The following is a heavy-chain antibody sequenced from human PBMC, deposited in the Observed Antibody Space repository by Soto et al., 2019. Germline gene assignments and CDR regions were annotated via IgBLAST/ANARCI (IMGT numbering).Heavy chain of an antibody. J-gene: IGHJ3*02. D-gene: IGHD3-3*01. CDR2: MNPNSGNT. CDR1: GYTFTSYD. CDR3: ASPARNYDFWSGYSFDI. V-gene: IGHV1-8*01. Sequence: QVQLVQSGAEVKKPGASVKVSCKASGYTFTSYDINWVRQATGQGLEWMGWMNPNSGNTGYAQKFQGRVTMTRNNSISTAYMELSSLRSEDTAVYYCASPARNYDFWSGYSFDIWGQGTMVTVSS.